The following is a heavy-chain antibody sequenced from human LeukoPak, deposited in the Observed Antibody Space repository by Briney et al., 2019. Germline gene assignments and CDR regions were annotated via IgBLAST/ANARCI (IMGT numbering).Heavy chain of an antibody. V-gene: IGHV4-4*07. Sequence: SETLSLTCSVSGAAIRSYYWNWIRQPDGKGLEWIGRVYIGGTTNVNPSLGSRLSMSLDTSKNQISLRLNSVTVADTAVYYCARRFIDSRYSGDCFDIWGQGTKVTVSS. CDR3: ARRFIDSRYSGDCFDI. D-gene: IGHD2-21*01. J-gene: IGHJ3*02. CDR2: VYIGGTT. CDR1: GAAIRSYY.